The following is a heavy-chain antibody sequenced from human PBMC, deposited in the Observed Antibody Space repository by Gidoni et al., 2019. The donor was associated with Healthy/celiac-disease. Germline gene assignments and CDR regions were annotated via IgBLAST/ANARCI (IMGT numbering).Heavy chain of an antibody. J-gene: IGHJ6*02. Sequence: VQLVESGGVFVKPGGSLRLSCAASGLPFSDYYMSWIRQAPGKGLEWVSYISSSGSTIYYADSVKGRFTISRDNAKNSLYLQMNSLRAEDTAVDYCARDSITMIDYGMDVWGQGTTVTVSS. CDR2: ISSSGSTI. CDR3: ARDSITMIDYGMDV. D-gene: IGHD3-22*01. CDR1: GLPFSDYY. V-gene: IGHV3-11*01.